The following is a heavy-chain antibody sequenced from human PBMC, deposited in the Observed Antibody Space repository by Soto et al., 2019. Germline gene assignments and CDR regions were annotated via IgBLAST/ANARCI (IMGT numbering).Heavy chain of an antibody. D-gene: IGHD2-2*03. Sequence: GGSLRLSCTASGFTFSSFGMAWVRQAPGKGLEWVSAISGSGDSSYYADSVKDRFTISRDNPTNTLYLQMNNLRAEDTAVYYCAKVGIGMFSHKHHFDHWGQGAQVTVSS. J-gene: IGHJ4*02. CDR2: ISGSGDSS. V-gene: IGHV3-23*01. CDR1: GFTFSSFG. CDR3: AKVGIGMFSHKHHFDH.